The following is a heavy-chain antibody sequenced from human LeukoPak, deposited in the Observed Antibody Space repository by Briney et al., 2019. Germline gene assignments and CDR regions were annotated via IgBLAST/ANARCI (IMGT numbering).Heavy chain of an antibody. Sequence: PSQTLSLTXTVSGGSISSGSYYWSWIRQPAGKGLEWIGRIYTSGSTNYNPSLKSRVTISVDTSKNQFSLKLSSVTAADTAVYYCAREVLWFGEFYPEYWGQGTLVTVSS. CDR2: IYTSGST. V-gene: IGHV4-61*02. CDR1: GGSISSGSYY. CDR3: AREVLWFGEFYPEY. D-gene: IGHD3-10*01. J-gene: IGHJ4*02.